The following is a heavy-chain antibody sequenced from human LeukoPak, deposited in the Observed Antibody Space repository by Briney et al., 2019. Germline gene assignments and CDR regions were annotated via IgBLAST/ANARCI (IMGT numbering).Heavy chain of an antibody. J-gene: IGHJ3*02. V-gene: IGHV3-7*01. Sequence: PGGSLRLSCAASGFTFSSYWMSWVRQAPGKGLEWVANIKQDGSEKYYVDSVKGRFTISRDNAKNSLYLQMNSLRAEDTAVYYCVRDPGEKAFDIWGQGTMVTVSS. CDR2: IKQDGSEK. CDR1: GFTFSSYW. D-gene: IGHD4-17*01. CDR3: VRDPGEKAFDI.